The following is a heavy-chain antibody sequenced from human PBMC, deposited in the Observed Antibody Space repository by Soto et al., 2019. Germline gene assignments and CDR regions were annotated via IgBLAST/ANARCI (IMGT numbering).Heavy chain of an antibody. Sequence: PGGSLRLSCAASGFTFSSYSINWVRQAPGKGLEWVSYISSSSSTIYYADSVKGRFTISRDNAKNSLYLQMNSLRDEDTAVYYCARDDSSGWYVVYYYGMDDWGQGTTVTVSS. J-gene: IGHJ6*02. D-gene: IGHD6-19*01. CDR3: ARDDSSGWYVVYYYGMDD. CDR1: GFTFSSYS. CDR2: ISSSSSTI. V-gene: IGHV3-48*02.